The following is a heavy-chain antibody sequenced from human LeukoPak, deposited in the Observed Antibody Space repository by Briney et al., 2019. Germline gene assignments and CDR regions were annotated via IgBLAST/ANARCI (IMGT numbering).Heavy chain of an antibody. V-gene: IGHV5-51*01. CDR1: GYSFTSYW. Sequence: GASLKISCKGSGYSFTSYWIGWVRQLPGKGLEWMGIIYPGDSDIRYSPSFQGQVTISADKSISTAYLQWSSLKASGTAMCYCARQFGGNSEFDYWGQGTLVTVSS. J-gene: IGHJ4*02. CDR2: IYPGDSDI. D-gene: IGHD4-23*01. CDR3: ARQFGGNSEFDY.